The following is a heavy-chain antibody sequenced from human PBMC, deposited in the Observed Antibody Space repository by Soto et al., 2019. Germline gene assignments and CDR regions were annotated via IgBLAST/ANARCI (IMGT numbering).Heavy chain of an antibody. J-gene: IGHJ6*03. V-gene: IGHV6-1*01. CDR3: ARGGTYYYGSGSYGAMDV. Sequence: PSQTLSLTCAISGDSVSSNSAAWNWIRQSPSRGLEWLGRTYYRSKWYNDYAVSVKSRITINPDTSKNQFSLQLNSVTPEDTAVYYCARGGTYYYGSGSYGAMDVWGKGTTVTVSS. CDR2: TYYRSKWYN. D-gene: IGHD3-10*01. CDR1: GDSVSSNSAA.